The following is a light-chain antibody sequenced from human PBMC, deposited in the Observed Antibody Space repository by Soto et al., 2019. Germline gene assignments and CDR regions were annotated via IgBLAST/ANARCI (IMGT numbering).Light chain of an antibody. CDR1: SSDVGGYNY. V-gene: IGLV2-14*01. J-gene: IGLJ2*01. CDR2: DVS. CDR3: SSYTSSSTPVV. Sequence: QSVLTQPASVSGSPGQSITISCTGTSSDVGGYNYVSWYQQHPGKAHKLMIYDVSNRPSGVSNRFSGSKSGNTASLTFSGFQAEDEADYYCSSYTSSSTPVVFGGGTKRTVL.